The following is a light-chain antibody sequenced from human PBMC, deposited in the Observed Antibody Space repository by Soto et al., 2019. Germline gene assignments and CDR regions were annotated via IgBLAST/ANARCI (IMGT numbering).Light chain of an antibody. J-gene: IGLJ2*01. CDR1: RSDVGGYKY. CDR3: CSYGGGRTPLG. Sequence: QSVLTQPRSVSGSPGPSVAISCTGSRSDVGGYKYVSWYQQFPGKAPKLIIYDVSRRPSGVPDRFSGSKSGNTASLTISGLQAEDEGDYYCCSYGGGRTPLGFGGGTKLTVL. V-gene: IGLV2-11*01. CDR2: DVS.